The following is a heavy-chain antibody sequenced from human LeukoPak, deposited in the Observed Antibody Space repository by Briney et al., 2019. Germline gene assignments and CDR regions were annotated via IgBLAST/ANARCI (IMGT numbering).Heavy chain of an antibody. CDR1: GYTFTGYY. CDR3: AREWRGTGTYCFDY. CDR2: INPNNGDT. D-gene: IGHD2-8*02. Sequence: ASVKVSCKASGYTFTGYYMNWVRQAPGQGLEWMGWINPNNGDTKYAQKFQGRVTMTRDTSITTAHMELSSLKSDDTAVYCCAREWRGTGTYCFDYWGQGILVTVSS. V-gene: IGHV1-2*02. J-gene: IGHJ4*02.